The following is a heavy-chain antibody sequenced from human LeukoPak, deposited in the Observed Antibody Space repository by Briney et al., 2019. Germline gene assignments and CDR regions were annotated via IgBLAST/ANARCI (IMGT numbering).Heavy chain of an antibody. CDR2: IYYSGST. D-gene: IGHD3-10*01. Sequence: SETLSLTCTVSGGSTSSGAYFWTWIRQHPGKGLELIGYIYYSGSTYYNPSLKSRLTISVGTSENQFSLRLSSVTAADTAVYYCARVGNYHGFYWGQGTLVTVSS. V-gene: IGHV4-31*03. CDR1: GGSTSSGAYF. J-gene: IGHJ4*02. CDR3: ARVGNYHGFY.